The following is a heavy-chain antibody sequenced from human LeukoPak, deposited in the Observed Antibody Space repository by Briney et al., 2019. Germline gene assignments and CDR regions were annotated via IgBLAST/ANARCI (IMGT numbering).Heavy chain of an antibody. D-gene: IGHD6-13*01. CDR1: GFTFSSYW. CDR2: INSDGSST. Sequence: GGSLRLSCAASGFTFSSYWMHWVCQAPGKGLVWVSRINSDGSSTSYADSVKGRFTISRDNAKNTLYLQMNSLRAEDTAVYYCARDWYSYYYMDVWGKGTTVTVSS. V-gene: IGHV3-74*01. J-gene: IGHJ6*03. CDR3: ARDWYSYYYMDV.